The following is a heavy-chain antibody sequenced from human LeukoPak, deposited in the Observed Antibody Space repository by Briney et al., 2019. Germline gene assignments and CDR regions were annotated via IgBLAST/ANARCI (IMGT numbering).Heavy chain of an antibody. D-gene: IGHD3-9*01. J-gene: IGHJ5*01. CDR1: GFAFSNYW. V-gene: IGHV3-74*01. CDR3: VRDWDHFDFDS. Sequence: GGSLRLSCAASGFAFSNYWMHWVRQAPGKGLVWVSRIKGDGSHTIYADSVKGRFTISRDNAKNTLYLQMKSLRAEDTAVYYCVRDWDHFDFDSWGLGTLVTVSS. CDR2: IKGDGSHT.